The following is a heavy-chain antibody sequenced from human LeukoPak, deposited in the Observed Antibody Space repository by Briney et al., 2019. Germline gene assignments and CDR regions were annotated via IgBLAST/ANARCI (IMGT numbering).Heavy chain of an antibody. Sequence: GGSLRLSCAASGFSLSAMHWVRQAPGKGLEWVSAISGSGGATYHADADSVKGRFTISRDNSKNALYLEINNLRAEDTAVYYCAKDGYNYDSSGHFDYWGQGTLVTVSS. J-gene: IGHJ4*02. V-gene: IGHV3-23*01. CDR1: GFSLSA. D-gene: IGHD3-22*01. CDR3: AKDGYNYDSSGHFDY. CDR2: ISGSGGAT.